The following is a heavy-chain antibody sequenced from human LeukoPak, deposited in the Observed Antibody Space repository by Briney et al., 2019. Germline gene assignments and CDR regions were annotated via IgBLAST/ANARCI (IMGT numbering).Heavy chain of an antibody. CDR1: GGSIRTSDYY. Sequence: SETLSLTCTVSGGSIRTSDYYWGWIRQPPEKGLEWIGSIYYSGSSYYNPSLKSRVTISVDTSKNQFSLKLSSVTAADTAVYFCARSELLWFGGVNSGFDYWGQGTLVTVSS. CDR3: ARSELLWFGGVNSGFDY. J-gene: IGHJ4*02. CDR2: IYYSGSS. V-gene: IGHV4-39*07. D-gene: IGHD3-10*01.